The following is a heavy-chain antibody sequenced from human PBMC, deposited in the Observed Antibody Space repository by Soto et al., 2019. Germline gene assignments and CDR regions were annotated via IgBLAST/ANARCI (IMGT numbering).Heavy chain of an antibody. CDR3: ARRHYYDSSGYADALDI. D-gene: IGHD3-22*01. Sequence: QVHLQESGPGLVEPSQTLSLTCTVSGDSISSGDYYWSWIRQSPDKGLEWIGYTYHSGRSNYKPSLKSRVTISAHTSKNQISLKLSSVIAADTAVYYCARRHYYDSSGYADALDIWGQGTSVTVSS. CDR1: GDSISSGDYY. CDR2: TYHSGRS. V-gene: IGHV4-30-4*01. J-gene: IGHJ3*02.